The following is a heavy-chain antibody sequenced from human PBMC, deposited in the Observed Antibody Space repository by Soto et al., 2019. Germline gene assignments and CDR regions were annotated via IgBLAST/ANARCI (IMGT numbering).Heavy chain of an antibody. CDR1: GFTFSTAW. J-gene: IGHJ4*02. D-gene: IGHD3-22*01. V-gene: IGHV3-15*07. Sequence: GGARRLSCAASGFTFSTAWMNWVRQAPGKGQEWVGRIKSKTDGGTTDYAAPVKGRFTISRDDSKNTLYLQMNSLKTGDTAVYYCTTDPVTMIVVVPSSGWGQGTLVTVSS. CDR3: TTDPVTMIVVVPSSG. CDR2: IKSKTDGGTT.